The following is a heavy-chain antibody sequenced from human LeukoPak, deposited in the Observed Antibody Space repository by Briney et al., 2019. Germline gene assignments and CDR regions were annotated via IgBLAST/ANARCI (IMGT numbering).Heavy chain of an antibody. CDR1: GFTFSSYG. CDR3: AKDNLDGSGWSIDY. D-gene: IGHD6-19*01. J-gene: IGHJ4*02. CDR2: IRYDGSNK. Sequence: GGSLRLSCAASGFTFSSYGMHWVRQAPGKGLEWVAFIRYDGSNKYYADSVKGRFTISRDNSKNTLYLQMNSLRAEDTAVYYCAKDNLDGSGWSIDYWGQGTLVTVSS. V-gene: IGHV3-30*02.